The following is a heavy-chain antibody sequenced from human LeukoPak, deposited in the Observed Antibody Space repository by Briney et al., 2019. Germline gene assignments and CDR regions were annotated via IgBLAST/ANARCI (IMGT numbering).Heavy chain of an antibody. J-gene: IGHJ4*02. D-gene: IGHD5-18*01. CDR1: GFTFSSYA. CDR2: ISYDGSNK. Sequence: GGSLRLSCAASGFTFSSYAMHWVRQAPGKGLEWVAVISYDGSNKYYADSVKGRFTISRDNSKNTLYLQMNSLRAEDTAGYYCARDGGGYSYGVDYWGQGTLVTVSS. V-gene: IGHV3-30-3*01. CDR3: ARDGGGYSYGVDY.